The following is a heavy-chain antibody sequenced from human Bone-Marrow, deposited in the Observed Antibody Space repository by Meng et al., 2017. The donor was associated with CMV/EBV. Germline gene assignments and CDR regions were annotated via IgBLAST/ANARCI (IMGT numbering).Heavy chain of an antibody. CDR3: ARGGYSGYDYEHGMDV. D-gene: IGHD5-12*01. CDR2: ISSSSSYI. V-gene: IGHV3-21*01. CDR1: GFTFSSYS. Sequence: GESLKISCAASGFTFSSYSMNWVRQAPGKGLEWVSSISSSSSYIYYADSVKGRFTISRDNAENSLYLQMNSLRAEDTAVYYCARGGYSGYDYEHGMDVWGQGTTVTFSS. J-gene: IGHJ6*02.